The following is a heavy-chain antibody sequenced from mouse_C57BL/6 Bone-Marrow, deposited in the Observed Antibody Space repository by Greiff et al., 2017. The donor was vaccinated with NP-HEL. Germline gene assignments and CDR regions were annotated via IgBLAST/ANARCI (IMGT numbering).Heavy chain of an antibody. J-gene: IGHJ2*01. CDR3: ARGPLLGFDY. D-gene: IGHD4-1*01. Sequence: VQRVESGAELVRPGTSVKVSCKASGYAFTNYLIDWVKQRPGQGLEWIGEINPGSGGTNYNEKFKGKATLTADKSSSTAYMQLSSLTSEDSAVYFCARGPLLGFDYWGQGTTLTVSS. CDR1: GYAFTNYL. V-gene: IGHV1-54*01. CDR2: INPGSGGT.